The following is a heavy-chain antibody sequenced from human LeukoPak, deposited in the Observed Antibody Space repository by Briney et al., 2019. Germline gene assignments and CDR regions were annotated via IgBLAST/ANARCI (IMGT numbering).Heavy chain of an antibody. Sequence: GGSLRLSCAASGLTFSSYNMNWVRQAPGKGLEWVSSISRSSTYISYADSVKGRLNSLYLQLNSLRAEDTAVYYCARDRGSAGDFDYWGQGTLVTVSS. D-gene: IGHD3-10*01. CDR3: ARDRGSAGDFDY. J-gene: IGHJ4*02. CDR2: ISRSSTYI. CDR1: GLTFSSYN. V-gene: IGHV3-21*01.